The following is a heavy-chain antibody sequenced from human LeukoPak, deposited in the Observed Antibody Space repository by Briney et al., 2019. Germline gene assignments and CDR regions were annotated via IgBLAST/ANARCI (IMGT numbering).Heavy chain of an antibody. CDR2: ISYDGSNK. D-gene: IGHD1-26*01. V-gene: IGHV3-30*18. Sequence: GRSLRLSCAASGFTFSSYGMHWVRQAPGKGLEWVAGISYDGSNKYYADSVKGRFTISRDNSKNTLYLQMNRLRAEDTAVYYCAKGFKWELLPAPDYWGQGTLVTVPS. CDR1: GFTFSSYG. CDR3: AKGFKWELLPAPDY. J-gene: IGHJ4*02.